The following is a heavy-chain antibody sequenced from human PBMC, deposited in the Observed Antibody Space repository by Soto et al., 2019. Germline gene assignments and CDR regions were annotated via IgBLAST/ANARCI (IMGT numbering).Heavy chain of an antibody. V-gene: IGHV1-18*01. CDR3: AKNGHPPYYYYGMDV. CDR1: GYIFSTYG. D-gene: IGHD2-8*01. J-gene: IGHJ6*02. CDR2: ISGYNGDT. Sequence: ASVKVSCKAFGYIFSTYGISWVRQAPGQGLEWMGWISGYNGDTNYAQKFQGRVTMTIDTSTTTAYLELRRLTYDDTAVYFCAKNGHPPYYYYGMDVWGQGTTFTVSS.